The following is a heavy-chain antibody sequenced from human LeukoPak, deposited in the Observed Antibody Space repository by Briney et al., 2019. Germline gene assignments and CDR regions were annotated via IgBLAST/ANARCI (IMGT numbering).Heavy chain of an antibody. CDR2: ISYDGSNK. Sequence: PGGSLRLSCAASGFTFSSYAMHWVRQAPGKGLEWVAVISYDGSNKYYADSVKGRFTISRDKSKNTLYLQMNSLRAEDTAVYYCASIMRDYYDSSGTLFDYWGQGTLVTVSS. D-gene: IGHD3-22*01. CDR3: ASIMRDYYDSSGTLFDY. CDR1: GFTFSSYA. V-gene: IGHV3-30-3*01. J-gene: IGHJ4*02.